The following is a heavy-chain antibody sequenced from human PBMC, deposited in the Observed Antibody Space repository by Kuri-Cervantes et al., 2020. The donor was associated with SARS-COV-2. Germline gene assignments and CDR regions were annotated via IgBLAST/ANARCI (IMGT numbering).Heavy chain of an antibody. V-gene: IGHV3-74*01. CDR1: GFTFSGHW. J-gene: IGHJ4*02. CDR2: INPDGSYT. CDR3: AKLAHYDSSGYYYRN. D-gene: IGHD3-22*01. Sequence: ETLSLTCAASGFTFSGHWIHWVRQAPGKGLVWVSRINPDGSYTNNADSVKGRFTLSRDNAKNMLFLQMNSLRAEDTAVYYCAKLAHYDSSGYYYRNWGQGTLVTVSS.